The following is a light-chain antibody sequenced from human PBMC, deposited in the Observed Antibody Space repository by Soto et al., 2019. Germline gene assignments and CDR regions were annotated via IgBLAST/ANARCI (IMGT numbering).Light chain of an antibody. V-gene: IGKV3-15*01. CDR1: QSISSN. Sequence: EIVMTQSPATLSVSPGGRATLSCSASQSISSNLAWYQQTPAQAPRLLIYGGSTRATGIPARFSGSGSGTEFTLTISSLQSEDSATFYCQQYNNWPHSMYTFGQGTKLEIE. CDR2: GGS. J-gene: IGKJ2*01. CDR3: QQYNNWPHSMYT.